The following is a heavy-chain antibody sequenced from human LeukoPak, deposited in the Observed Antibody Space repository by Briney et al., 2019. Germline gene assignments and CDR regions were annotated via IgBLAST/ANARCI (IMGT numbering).Heavy chain of an antibody. CDR3: AKDKEQQLVYYYMDV. Sequence: GGSLRLSCAASGFTFSSYWMSWVRQAPGKGLEWVANVKLDGSEKSYVDSVKGRFTISRDNAKNSLYLQMNSLRAEDTAVYYCAKDKEQQLVYYYMDVWGKGTTVTVSS. D-gene: IGHD6-13*01. V-gene: IGHV3-7*01. CDR2: VKLDGSEK. J-gene: IGHJ6*03. CDR1: GFTFSSYW.